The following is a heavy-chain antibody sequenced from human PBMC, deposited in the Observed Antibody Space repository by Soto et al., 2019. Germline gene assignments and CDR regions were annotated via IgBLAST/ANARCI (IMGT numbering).Heavy chain of an antibody. Sequence: SETLSLTCTVSGGSISSSSYYWGWIRQPPGKGLEWIGSIYYSGSTYYNPSLKSRVTISVDTSKNQFSLKLSSVTAADTAVYYCARGGPDRYYGSGSYSWFDPWGQGTLVTVSS. D-gene: IGHD3-10*01. CDR1: GGSISSSSYY. V-gene: IGHV4-39*01. CDR3: ARGGPDRYYGSGSYSWFDP. CDR2: IYYSGST. J-gene: IGHJ5*02.